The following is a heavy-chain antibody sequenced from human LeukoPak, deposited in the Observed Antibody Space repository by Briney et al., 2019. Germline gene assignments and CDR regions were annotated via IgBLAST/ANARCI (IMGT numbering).Heavy chain of an antibody. CDR3: TTGPRQWLVRSDY. Sequence: GGSLRLSCAASGFTFSNAWMSWVRQAPGKGLEWVGRIKSKTGGGTTDYAAPVKGRFTISRDDSKNTLYLQMNSLKTEDTAVYYCTTGPRQWLVRSDYWGQGTLVTVSS. CDR1: GFTFSNAW. D-gene: IGHD6-19*01. CDR2: IKSKTGGGTT. J-gene: IGHJ4*02. V-gene: IGHV3-15*01.